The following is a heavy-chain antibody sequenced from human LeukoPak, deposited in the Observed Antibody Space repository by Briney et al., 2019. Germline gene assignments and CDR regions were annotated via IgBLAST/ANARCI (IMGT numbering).Heavy chain of an antibody. CDR1: GFSFSGHW. CDR2: ISPTGSTT. V-gene: IGHV3-74*01. CDR3: ARVDTAVDY. Sequence: GGSLRLSCTASGFSFSGHWMHWARQLPGKGLVWVSRISPTGSTTSYADSVKGRFTVSRDNSKNTLYLQMNSLRAEDTAVYYCARVDTAVDYWGQGTLVTVSS. J-gene: IGHJ4*02. D-gene: IGHD5-18*01.